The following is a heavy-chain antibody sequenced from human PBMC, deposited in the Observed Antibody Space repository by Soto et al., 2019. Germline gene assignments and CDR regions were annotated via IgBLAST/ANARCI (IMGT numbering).Heavy chain of an antibody. J-gene: IGHJ4*02. D-gene: IGHD3-9*01. CDR3: ARGPSLLRYFDWLSERADY. CDR2: IYYSGST. Sequence: QVQLQESGPGLVKPSQTLSLTCTVSGGSISSGDYYWSWIRQPPGKGLEWIGYIYYSGSTYYNPSLKSRVTISVDTSKNQFSLKLSSVTAADTAVYYCARGPSLLRYFDWLSERADYWGQGTLVTVSS. CDR1: GGSISSGDYY. V-gene: IGHV4-30-4*01.